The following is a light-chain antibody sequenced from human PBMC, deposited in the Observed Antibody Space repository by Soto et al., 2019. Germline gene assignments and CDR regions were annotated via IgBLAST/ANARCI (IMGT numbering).Light chain of an antibody. CDR1: QSVSSN. CDR3: QQYNNLPPLMYN. V-gene: IGKV3-15*01. CDR2: GAS. J-gene: IGKJ2*01. Sequence: EIVMTQSPATLSVSPGERATLSCRASQSVSSNLAWYQQKPGQAPRLLIYGASTRATGIPARFSGSGSGTEFTLTISSLQSEDFAVYYCQQYNNLPPLMYNFGQGPKLEIK.